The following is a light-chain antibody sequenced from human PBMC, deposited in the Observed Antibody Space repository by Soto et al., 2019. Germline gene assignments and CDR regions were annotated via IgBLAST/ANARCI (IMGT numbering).Light chain of an antibody. V-gene: IGKV1-5*01. CDR1: LSMSRW. CDR2: DAS. J-gene: IGKJ1*01. CDR3: QQYDSYRT. Sequence: DIQMTQSPSTLSASVGDRVTITCRASLSMSRWLAWYQQKPGKAPKLLIYDASTLESGVPSRFSGSGSGTEFTLTISSLQPDDFATYYCQQYDSYRTFGQGTKVDIK.